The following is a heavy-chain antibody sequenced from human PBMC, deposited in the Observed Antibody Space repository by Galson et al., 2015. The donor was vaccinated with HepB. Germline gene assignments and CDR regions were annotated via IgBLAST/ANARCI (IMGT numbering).Heavy chain of an antibody. D-gene: IGHD3-10*01. CDR2: IWYDGSNK. J-gene: IGHJ6*02. Sequence: SLRLSCAASGFTFSSYGMHWVRQAPGKGLEWVAVIWYDGSNKYYADSVKGRFTISRDNSKNTLYLQMNSLRAEDTAVYYCARESGYRRNYYGSGTPHAYYYYGMDVWGQGTTVTVSS. CDR1: GFTFSSYG. V-gene: IGHV3-33*01. CDR3: ARESGYRRNYYGSGTPHAYYYYGMDV.